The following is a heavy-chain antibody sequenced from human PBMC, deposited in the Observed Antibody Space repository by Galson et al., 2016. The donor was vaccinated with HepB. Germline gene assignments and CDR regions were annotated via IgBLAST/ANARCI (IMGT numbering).Heavy chain of an antibody. CDR1: GFTFNSHW. D-gene: IGHD3-22*01. V-gene: IGHV3-7*03. J-gene: IGHJ4*02. CDR3: ARDRRYHSGWGHYYDPESFDS. CDR2: INQDGSEK. Sequence: SLRLSCAASGFTFNSHWMSWVRQAPAKGLEWVANINQDGSEKHYVDSVQGRFTISIDNAENSLYLHMNSLRAEDTAVYYCARDRRYHSGWGHYYDPESFDSWGQGTLVTVSS.